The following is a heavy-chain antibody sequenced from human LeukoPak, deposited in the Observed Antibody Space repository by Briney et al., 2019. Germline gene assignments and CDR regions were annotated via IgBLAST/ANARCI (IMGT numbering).Heavy chain of an antibody. V-gene: IGHV3-66*01. CDR1: GFTVSSNY. CDR2: IYSGGST. Sequence: GSLRLSCAASGFTVSSNYMSWVRQAPGKGLEWVSVIYSGGSTYYADSVKGRFTISRDNSKNTLYLQMNSLRAEDTAVYYCARVSVGGSRSKYFQHWGQGTLVTVSS. J-gene: IGHJ1*01. D-gene: IGHD1-26*01. CDR3: ARVSVGGSRSKYFQH.